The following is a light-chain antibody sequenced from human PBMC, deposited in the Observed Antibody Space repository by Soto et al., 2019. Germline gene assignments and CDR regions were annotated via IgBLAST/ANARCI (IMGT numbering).Light chain of an antibody. J-gene: IGKJ4*01. CDR1: QSVSSSY. V-gene: IGKV3-20*01. CDR3: QQYGSSPV. CDR2: GAS. Sequence: EIVLTQSPGTVSLSPGERANLSCRASQSVSSSYLAWYRQSPGQAPRLPIYGASSRATGIPDRFSGSGSGTDFTLTISRLEPEDFAVYYCQQYGSSPVFGGGTKVDIK.